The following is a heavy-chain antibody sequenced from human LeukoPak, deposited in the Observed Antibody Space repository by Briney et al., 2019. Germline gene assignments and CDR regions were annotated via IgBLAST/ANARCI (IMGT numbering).Heavy chain of an antibody. CDR1: GFTFSSYA. CDR2: ISGSGGST. Sequence: PGGALRLSCAASGFTFSSYAMSWVRQAPGKGLEWVSAISGSGGSTYYADSVKGRFTTSRDNSKNTLYLQMNSLRAEDTAVYYCVKASLPWQWLASLDYWGQGTLVTVSS. CDR3: VKASLPWQWLASLDY. D-gene: IGHD6-19*01. V-gene: IGHV3-23*01. J-gene: IGHJ4*02.